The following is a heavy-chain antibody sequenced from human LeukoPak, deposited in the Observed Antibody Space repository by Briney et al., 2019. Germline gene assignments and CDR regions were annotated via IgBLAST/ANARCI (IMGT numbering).Heavy chain of an antibody. D-gene: IGHD2-8*01. CDR3: AEHHRGLGYCTNGVCPDFDY. J-gene: IGHJ4*02. CDR2: ISPSGGST. Sequence: GASVKVSCKAFGYTFTSNYMHWVRQAPGQGPEWMGVISPSGGSTTYAQKFQGRVTITADKSTSTAYMELSSLRSEDTAVYYCAEHHRGLGYCTNGVCPDFDYWGQGTLVTVSS. CDR1: GYTFTSNY. V-gene: IGHV1-46*01.